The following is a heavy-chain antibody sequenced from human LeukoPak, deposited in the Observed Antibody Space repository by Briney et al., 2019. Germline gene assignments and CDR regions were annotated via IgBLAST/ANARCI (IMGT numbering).Heavy chain of an antibody. V-gene: IGHV4-39*01. CDR1: GDSITGYY. CDR2: IYYGENT. Sequence: SETLSLTCSVSGDSITGYYWGWIRQPPGKGLEWIGNIYYGENTYYNPSLKSRVTISIDTSKNQFYLKLSSLTAADTAVYYCARRDDSSGYHKIFDYWGPGTLVTVSS. J-gene: IGHJ4*02. CDR3: ARRDDSSGYHKIFDY. D-gene: IGHD3-22*01.